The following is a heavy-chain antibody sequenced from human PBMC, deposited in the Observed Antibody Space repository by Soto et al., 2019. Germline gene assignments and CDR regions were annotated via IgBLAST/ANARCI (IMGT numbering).Heavy chain of an antibody. J-gene: IGHJ6*02. CDR2: IYYSGST. D-gene: IGHD6-13*01. CDR1: GGSISSGGYY. V-gene: IGHV4-61*08. Sequence: SETLSLTCTVSGGSISSGGYYWSWIRQHPGKGLEWIGYIYYSGSTNYNPSLKSRVTISVDTSKNQFSLKLSSVTAADTAVYYCARDVGEAAAGNENYYYYGMDVWGQGTTVTVSS. CDR3: ARDVGEAAAGNENYYYYGMDV.